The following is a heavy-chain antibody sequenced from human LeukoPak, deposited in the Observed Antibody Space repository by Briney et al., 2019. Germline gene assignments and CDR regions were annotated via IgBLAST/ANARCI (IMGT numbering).Heavy chain of an antibody. J-gene: IGHJ4*02. CDR1: GGSFSGYY. CDR3: ARGVSSGYYYYYFDY. CDR2: INHSGST. D-gene: IGHD3-22*01. V-gene: IGHV4-34*01. Sequence: SETLSLTCAVYGGSFSGYYWSWIRQPPGKGLEWIGEINHSGSTDYNPSLKSRVTISVDTSKNQFSLKLSSVTAADTAVYYCARGVSSGYYYYYFDYWGQGTLVTVSS.